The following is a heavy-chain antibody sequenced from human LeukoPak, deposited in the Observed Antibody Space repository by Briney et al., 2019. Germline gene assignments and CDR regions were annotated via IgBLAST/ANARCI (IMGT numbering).Heavy chain of an antibody. J-gene: IGHJ4*02. CDR1: GGSISSSSYY. V-gene: IGHV4-39*01. CDR3: ARHLGGESDLVTPAGEFDY. Sequence: SETLSLTCTVSGGSISSSSYYWGWIRQPPGKGLEWIGSIYYSGSTYYNPSLKSRVTISVDTSKNQFSLKLSSVTAADTAVYYCARHLGGESDLVTPAGEFDYWGQGTLVTVSS. D-gene: IGHD4-11*01. CDR2: IYYSGST.